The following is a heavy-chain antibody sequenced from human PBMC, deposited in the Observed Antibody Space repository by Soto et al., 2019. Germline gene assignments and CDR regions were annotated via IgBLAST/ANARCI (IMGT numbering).Heavy chain of an antibody. CDR2: INSDGAT. D-gene: IGHD6-19*01. V-gene: IGHV3-23*01. J-gene: IGHJ5*01. CDR3: ASRPRGSVAGTLDS. CDR1: GFTFSYYA. Sequence: GGSLRLSCAASGFTFSYYAMSWVRQAPGKGLEWVSVINSDGATYYADSVQGRFSISRDNSKSTLYLQMNSLSVEDTAIYYCASRPRGSVAGTLDSWGPGFLVTVSS.